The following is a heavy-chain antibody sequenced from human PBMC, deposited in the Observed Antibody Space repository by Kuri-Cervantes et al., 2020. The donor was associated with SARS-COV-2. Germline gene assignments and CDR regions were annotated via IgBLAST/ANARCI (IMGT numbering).Heavy chain of an antibody. D-gene: IGHD1-26*01. J-gene: IGHJ4*02. CDR3: ARDNVLYSGSGFDY. V-gene: IGHV4-61*01. CDR2: FYSSGVT. CDR1: GGSISSSSYY. Sequence: GSLRLSCTVSGGSISSSSYYWGWIRQPPGKGLEWIGYFYSSGVTNYNPSLKSRVTISADTSKNQLSLILSSVTAEDTAVYYCARDNVLYSGSGFDYWGQGTLVTVSS.